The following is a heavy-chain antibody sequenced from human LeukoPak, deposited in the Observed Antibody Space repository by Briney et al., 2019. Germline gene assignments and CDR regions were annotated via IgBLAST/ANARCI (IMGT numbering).Heavy chain of an antibody. CDR1: GGSISNNRYY. J-gene: IGHJ4*02. CDR3: ARVWELPAYFDY. Sequence: PSETLSLTCTVSGGSISNNRYYWGWIRQPRGKRLEWIGNVFYSGSTYYSPSLKSRVTISVDKSKNQFSLKLSSVTAADTAVYYCARVWELPAYFDYWGQGTLVTVSS. D-gene: IGHD1-26*01. V-gene: IGHV4-39*07. CDR2: VFYSGST.